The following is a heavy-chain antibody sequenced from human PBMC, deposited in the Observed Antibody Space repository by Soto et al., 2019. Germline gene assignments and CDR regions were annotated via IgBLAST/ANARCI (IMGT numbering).Heavy chain of an antibody. Sequence: EVQLVESGGGLVQPGGSLRLSCAASEFTFSTYAMNWVRQAPGKGLEWVSYISSSSQNIRSADSVKGRFTISRDNAKNSLYLQMNSLRAEDTAVYYCARDQSRGHVFYYYMDVWGKGTTVTVSS. J-gene: IGHJ6*03. CDR2: ISSSSQNI. CDR1: EFTFSTYA. CDR3: ARDQSRGHVFYYYMDV. D-gene: IGHD3-10*01. V-gene: IGHV3-48*01.